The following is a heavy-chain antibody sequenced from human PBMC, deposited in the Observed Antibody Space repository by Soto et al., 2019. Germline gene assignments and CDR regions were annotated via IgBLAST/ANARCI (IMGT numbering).Heavy chain of an antibody. V-gene: IGHV3-33*01. J-gene: IGHJ4*02. Sequence: GGSLRLSCAASGFTFSSYGMHWVRQAPGKGLEWVAVIWYDGSNKYYADSVKGRFTISRDNSKNTLYLQMNSLRAEDTAVYYCARDPYGDYASFDYWGQGTLVTVSS. CDR2: IWYDGSNK. D-gene: IGHD4-17*01. CDR3: ARDPYGDYASFDY. CDR1: GFTFSSYG.